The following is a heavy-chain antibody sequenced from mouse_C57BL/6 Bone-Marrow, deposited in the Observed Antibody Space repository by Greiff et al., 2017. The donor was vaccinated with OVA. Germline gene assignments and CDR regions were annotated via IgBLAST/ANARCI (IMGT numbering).Heavy chain of an antibody. CDR3: TIITTKGY. Sequence: VQLKQSGAELVRPGASVKLSCTASGFNIKDDYMHWVKQRPEQGLEWIGWIDPENGDTEYASKFQGKATITADTSSNTAYLQLSSLTSEDTAVYYCTIITTKGYWGQGTTLTVSS. CDR2: IDPENGDT. V-gene: IGHV14-4*01. D-gene: IGHD1-1*01. J-gene: IGHJ2*01. CDR1: GFNIKDDY.